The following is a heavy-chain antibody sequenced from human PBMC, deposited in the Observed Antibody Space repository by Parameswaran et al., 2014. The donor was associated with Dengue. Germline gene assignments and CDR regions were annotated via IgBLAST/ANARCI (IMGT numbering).Heavy chain of an antibody. J-gene: IGHJ6*02. V-gene: IGHV1-18*01. Sequence: WVRQAPGQGLEWMGWISAYNGNTNYAQKLQGRVTMTTDTSTSTAYMELRSLRSDDAAVYYCARVGYYGMDVWGQGTTVTVSS. CDR3: ARVGYYGMDV. CDR2: ISAYNGNT.